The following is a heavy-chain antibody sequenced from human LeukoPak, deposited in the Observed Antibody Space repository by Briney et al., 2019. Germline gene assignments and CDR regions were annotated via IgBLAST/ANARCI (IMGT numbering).Heavy chain of an antibody. V-gene: IGHV4-59*01. D-gene: IGHD4-17*01. CDR1: GGSITSYY. CDR2: MYYSGTT. J-gene: IGHJ3*02. CDR3: ARVLPHRHLRYGYYGRRGYAFDI. Sequence: PSETLSLTCTVSGGSITSYYRSWIRQSPGKGLEWIGFMYYSGTTNYNPSLKSRVTISLGMSKNQFSLKLSSVTAADTAVYYCARVLPHRHLRYGYYGRRGYAFDIWGQGTMVTVSS.